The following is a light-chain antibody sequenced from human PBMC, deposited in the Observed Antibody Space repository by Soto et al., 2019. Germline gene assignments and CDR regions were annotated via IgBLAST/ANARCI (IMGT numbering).Light chain of an antibody. CDR3: KQSYSTQWT. V-gene: IGKV1-39*01. J-gene: IGKJ1*01. CDR2: AAS. CDR1: RSISRY. Sequence: DIKMSLSPSSLSANVGDRVNMTCRASRSISRYLSWYQQKPGKAPNLLIYAASSLQSGVPSRFSGAGSGTDFTLTIANLHPEDFAIYYCKQSYSTQWTFGQG.